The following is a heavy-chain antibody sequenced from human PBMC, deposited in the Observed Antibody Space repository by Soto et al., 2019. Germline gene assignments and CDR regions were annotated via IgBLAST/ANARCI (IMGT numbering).Heavy chain of an antibody. D-gene: IGHD6-13*01. CDR3: ARRGVSSWYGYYYYGMDV. CDR1: GYGFTSYW. V-gene: IGHV5-10-1*01. CDR2: IDPSASYT. J-gene: IGHJ6*02. Sequence: GESLKISCKGSGYGFTSYWMSWVRQMPGQGLEWMGRIDPSASYTNYRPSSQGHATISADNSISTAYRKWSSLKDSDTAMYYGARRGVSSWYGYYYYGMDVWGQGTTVTVSS.